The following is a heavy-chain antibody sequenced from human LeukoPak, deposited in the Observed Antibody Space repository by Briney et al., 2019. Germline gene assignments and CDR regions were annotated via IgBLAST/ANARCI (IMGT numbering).Heavy chain of an antibody. CDR1: GFTFSSYE. D-gene: IGHD3-10*01. CDR2: ISSSGSTI. Sequence: GGSLRLSCAASGFTFSSYEMNWVRQAPGKGLERVSYISSSGSTIYYADSVKGRFTISRDNAKNSLYLQMNSLRAEDTAVYYCARDRHPYYYGSGSYSIDYWGQGTLVTVSS. CDR3: ARDRHPYYYGSGSYSIDY. V-gene: IGHV3-48*03. J-gene: IGHJ4*02.